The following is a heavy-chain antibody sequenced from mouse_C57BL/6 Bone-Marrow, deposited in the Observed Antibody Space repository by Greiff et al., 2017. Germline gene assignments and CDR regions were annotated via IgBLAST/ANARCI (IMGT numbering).Heavy chain of an antibody. CDR1: GFTFSSYA. D-gene: IGHD1-1*01. CDR3: TRDYYSGSSPFAY. CDR2: ISSGGDYI. J-gene: IGHJ3*01. V-gene: IGHV5-9-1*02. Sequence: EVKVVESGEGLVKPGGSLKLSCAASGFTFSSYAMSWVRQTPEKRLEWVAYISSGGDYIYYADTVKGRFTISRDTARNTLYLQLSSLKSEDTAMYYCTRDYYSGSSPFAYWGQGTLVTVSA.